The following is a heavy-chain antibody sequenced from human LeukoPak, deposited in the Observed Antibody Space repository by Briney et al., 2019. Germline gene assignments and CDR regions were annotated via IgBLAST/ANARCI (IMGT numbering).Heavy chain of an antibody. V-gene: IGHV4-61*02. J-gene: IGHJ5*01. CDR3: ARLSGIYCDRGSCFNCFDS. CDR2: IYASGST. Sequence: SQTLSLTCTVSGGSITSGTYYWTWIRQPAGKGLEWIGRIYASGSTNYNPSLKSRVTMSVDTSKNQFSLKLSSVTAADTAVYYCARLSGIYCDRGSCFNCFDSWGQGTLVTVSS. CDR1: GGSITSGTYY. D-gene: IGHD2-15*01.